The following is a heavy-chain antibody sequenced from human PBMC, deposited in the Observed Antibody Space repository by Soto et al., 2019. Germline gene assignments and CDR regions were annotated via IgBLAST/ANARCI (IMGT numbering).Heavy chain of an antibody. CDR2: IYWDDDK. CDR3: AHSGYYDSSGYPKPDAFDI. CDR1: GFSLSTSGVG. Sequence: SGPTLVNPTQTLTLTCTFSGFSLSTSGVGVGWIRQPPGKALEWLALIYWDDDKRYSPSLKSRLTITKDTSKNQVVLTMTNMDPVDTATYYCAHSGYYDSSGYPKPDAFDIWGQGTMVTVSS. J-gene: IGHJ3*02. D-gene: IGHD3-22*01. V-gene: IGHV2-5*02.